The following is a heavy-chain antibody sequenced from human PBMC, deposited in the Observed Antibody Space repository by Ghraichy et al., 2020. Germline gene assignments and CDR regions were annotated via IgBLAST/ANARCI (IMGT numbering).Heavy chain of an antibody. D-gene: IGHD6-6*01. J-gene: IGHJ6*03. V-gene: IGHV4-34*12. Sequence: SQTLSLTCAVYGGSFSGYYWSWIRQPPGKALEWIGEILHGGDTHYNPSLRGRVTISLDTSKNQFSLKLSSVTAADTAVYYCARAVTGTSYFHYYYMDVWAKGTSVTVS. CDR3: ARAVTGTSYFHYYYMDV. CDR1: GGSFSGYY. CDR2: ILHGGDT.